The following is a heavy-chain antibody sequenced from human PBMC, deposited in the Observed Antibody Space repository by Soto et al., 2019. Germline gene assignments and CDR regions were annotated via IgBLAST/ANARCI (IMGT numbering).Heavy chain of an antibody. Sequence: ASVKVSCKASGYTFTSYAMHWVRQAPGQRLEWMGWINAGNGNTKYSQKFQGRVTITRDTSASTAYMELSSLRSEDTAVYYCARGVATINVYYYYYGMDVWGQGTTVTVSS. CDR1: GYTFTSYA. CDR2: INAGNGNT. J-gene: IGHJ6*02. CDR3: ARGVATINVYYYYYGMDV. V-gene: IGHV1-3*01. D-gene: IGHD5-12*01.